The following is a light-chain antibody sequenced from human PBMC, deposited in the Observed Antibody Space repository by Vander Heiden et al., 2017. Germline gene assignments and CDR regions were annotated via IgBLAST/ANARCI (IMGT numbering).Light chain of an antibody. V-gene: IGKV1D-16*01. CDR1: HTIGDW. CDR3: QQYDTFPPT. J-gene: IGKJ4*01. CDR2: ATS. Sequence: DIQMTQSPSSLSAPVGDRADSTCRASHTIGDWVAWYQQKPGMAPKPLIYATSTLESGVPSRFSGTASGTDFSLTISNLHPDDFATYYCQQYDTFPPTFGGGTKVEV.